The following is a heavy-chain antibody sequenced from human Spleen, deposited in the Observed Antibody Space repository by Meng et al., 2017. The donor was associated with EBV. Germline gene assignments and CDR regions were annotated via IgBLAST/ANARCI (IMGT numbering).Heavy chain of an antibody. CDR3: AADSRGSFDY. Sequence: VTLVEAGGCLVQPGLSLRLSWSAPGFTVPTYAMHWVRQAPGKGVEWVAGISYDATNKYYTESVKGRFTISRDNSENTLYLQMNSLRPEDTAVYYCAADSRGSFDYWGRGTLVTVSS. J-gene: IGHJ4*02. D-gene: IGHD3-22*01. CDR2: ISYDATNK. V-gene: IGHV3-30*03. CDR1: GFTVPTYA.